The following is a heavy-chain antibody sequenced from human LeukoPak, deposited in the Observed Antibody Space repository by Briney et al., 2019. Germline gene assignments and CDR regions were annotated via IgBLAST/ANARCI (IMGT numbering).Heavy chain of an antibody. CDR1: GFTFSSYA. CDR2: ISSNGGST. CDR3: ARLTNYYYDSSGYYYSPSYYFDY. V-gene: IGHV3-64*01. D-gene: IGHD3-22*01. Sequence: GGSLRLSCSASGFTFSSYAMHWVRQAPGKGLEYVSGISSNGGSTYYANSVKDRFTISRDNSKNTLYLQMGSLRAEDMAVYYCARLTNYYYDSSGYYYSPSYYFDYWGQGTLVTVSS. J-gene: IGHJ4*02.